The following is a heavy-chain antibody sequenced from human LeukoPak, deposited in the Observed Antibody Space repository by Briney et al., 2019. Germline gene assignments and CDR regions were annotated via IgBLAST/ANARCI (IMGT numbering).Heavy chain of an antibody. CDR1: GGSFSGYY. V-gene: IGHV4-34*01. Sequence: SETLSLTCAVYGGSFSGYYWSWIRQPPGKGLEWIGEINHSGSTNYNPSLKSRVTISVDTSKNQFSLKLSSVTAADTAVYYCARLAVAGTYGYWGQGTLVTVSS. J-gene: IGHJ4*02. CDR2: INHSGST. D-gene: IGHD6-19*01. CDR3: ARLAVAGTYGY.